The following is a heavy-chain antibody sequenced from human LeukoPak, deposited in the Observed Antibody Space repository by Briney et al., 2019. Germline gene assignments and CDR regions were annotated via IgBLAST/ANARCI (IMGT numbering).Heavy chain of an antibody. CDR1: GFTFNSYA. CDR2: TSYDGNNK. CDR3: ARGEDGFWSGYVEH. V-gene: IGHV3-30-3*01. J-gene: IGHJ1*01. Sequence: GGSRRLSCAASGFTFNSYALHWVRQAPGKGLEWVAVTSYDGNNKYYAESVKGRFTISRDNSKSMLYLQMNSLRPEDTAVYYCARGEDGFWSGYVEHWGQGTLVTVSP. D-gene: IGHD3-3*01.